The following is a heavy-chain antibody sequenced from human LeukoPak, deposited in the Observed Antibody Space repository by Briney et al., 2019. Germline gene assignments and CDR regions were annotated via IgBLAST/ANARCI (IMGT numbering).Heavy chain of an antibody. CDR1: GSSISSYY. V-gene: IGHV4-59*01. D-gene: IGHD4-17*01. CDR2: IYYSGST. Sequence: SETLSLTCTVSGSSISSYYWSWIRQPPGKGLEWIGYIYYSGSTNYNPSLKSRVTISVDTSKNQFSLKLSSVTAADTAVYYCARGVDVTTDAFDIWGQGTMVTVSS. J-gene: IGHJ3*02. CDR3: ARGVDVTTDAFDI.